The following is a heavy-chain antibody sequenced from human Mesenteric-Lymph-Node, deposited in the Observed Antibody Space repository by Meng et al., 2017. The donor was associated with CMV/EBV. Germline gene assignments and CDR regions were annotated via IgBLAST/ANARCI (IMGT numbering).Heavy chain of an antibody. Sequence: FTDHNIHWVRQAPGQGLEWMGRFNPNSGRASHSQKFQGRVTMTGDTSVNTAFMELSRLKSDDTATYYCARGGYYYGSGSPFAPVDHWGQGTLVTVSS. J-gene: IGHJ4*02. CDR1: FTDHN. V-gene: IGHV1-2*06. CDR3: ARGGYYYGSGSPFAPVDH. CDR2: FNPNSGRA. D-gene: IGHD3-10*01.